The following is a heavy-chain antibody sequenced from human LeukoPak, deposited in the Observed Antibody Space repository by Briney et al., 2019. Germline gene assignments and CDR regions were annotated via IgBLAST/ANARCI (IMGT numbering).Heavy chain of an antibody. V-gene: IGHV1-2*02. CDR1: GYTFTGYY. CDR2: INPNSGGT. J-gene: IGHJ4*02. Sequence: ASVKVSFKASGYTFTGYYMHWVRQAPGQGLEWMGWINPNSGGTNYAQKFQGRVTITRDTSISTAYMELSRLRSDDTAVYYCAQLPYGSGSYYRANYWGQGTLVTVSS. D-gene: IGHD3-10*01. CDR3: AQLPYGSGSYYRANY.